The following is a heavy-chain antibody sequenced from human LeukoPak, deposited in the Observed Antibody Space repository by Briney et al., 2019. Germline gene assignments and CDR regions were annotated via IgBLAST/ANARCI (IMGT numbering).Heavy chain of an antibody. CDR3: ARDGVGAIGFDY. Sequence: GGSLRLSCAASGFTVSSNYMSWVRQAPGKGLEWVSVIYSGGSTYYADSVKGRFTISRDNSKNTLYLQMNSLRAEDTAVYHCARDGVGAIGFDYWGQGTLVTVSS. CDR1: GFTVSSNY. CDR2: IYSGGST. D-gene: IGHD1-26*01. V-gene: IGHV3-66*02. J-gene: IGHJ4*02.